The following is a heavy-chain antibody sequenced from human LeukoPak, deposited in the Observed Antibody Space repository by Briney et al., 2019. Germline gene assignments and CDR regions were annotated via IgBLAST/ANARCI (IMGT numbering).Heavy chain of an antibody. D-gene: IGHD3-22*01. Sequence: GGSLRLSCAASGFTFSSYEMNWVRQAPGKGLEWVSYISSSGGTIYYADSVKGRFTISRDNAKNSLYLQMNSLRAEDTAVYYCARGSNDLVVVDYWGQGTLVTVSS. CDR1: GFTFSSYE. V-gene: IGHV3-48*03. J-gene: IGHJ4*02. CDR2: ISSSGGTI. CDR3: ARGSNDLVVVDY.